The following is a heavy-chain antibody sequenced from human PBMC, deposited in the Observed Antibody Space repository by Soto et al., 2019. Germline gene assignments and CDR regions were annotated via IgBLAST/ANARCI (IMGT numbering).Heavy chain of an antibody. D-gene: IGHD6-19*01. CDR1: GYTFTSYG. CDR3: ARGIAVAFLGVSLGWFEP. Sequence: GASVKVSCKASGYTFTSYGISWVRQAPGQRLEWMGWISAYNGNTNYAQKLQGRVTMTTDTSTSTAYMELRSLRSDDTAVYYCARGIAVAFLGVSLGWFEPWGQGTLVTVSS. J-gene: IGHJ5*02. CDR2: ISAYNGNT. V-gene: IGHV1-18*01.